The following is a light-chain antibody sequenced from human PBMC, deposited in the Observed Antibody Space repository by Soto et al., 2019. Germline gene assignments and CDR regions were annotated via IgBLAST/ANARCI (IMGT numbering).Light chain of an antibody. J-gene: IGKJ1*01. CDR3: QQYDSWTRT. CDR2: GAS. V-gene: IGKV3-15*01. Sequence: EIVLTQSPGTLSLSPGERATLSCRASQSVGRYLAWYQQKPGKAPRLLIHGASIRATGIPVRLSGSGYGTELTITISSLQSEDFAVYYCQQYDSWTRTFGHGTKVDIK. CDR1: QSVGRY.